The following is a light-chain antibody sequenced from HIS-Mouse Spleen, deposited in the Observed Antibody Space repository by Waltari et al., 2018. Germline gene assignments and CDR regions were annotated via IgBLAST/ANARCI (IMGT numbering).Light chain of an antibody. J-gene: IGLJ2*01. CDR1: SSDVGGYKY. Sequence: QSALTQPASVSGSPGQSITISCPGTSSDVGGYKYVSCYHQHPGKAPKLTIYEVSNRPSGVSNRFSGSKSGNTASLTISGLQAEDEADYYCSSYTSSSTLVVFGGGTKLTVL. V-gene: IGLV2-14*01. CDR2: EVS. CDR3: SSYTSSSTLVV.